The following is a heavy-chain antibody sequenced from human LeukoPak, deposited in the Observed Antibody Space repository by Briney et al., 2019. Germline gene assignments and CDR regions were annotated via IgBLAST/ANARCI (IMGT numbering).Heavy chain of an antibody. J-gene: IGHJ4*02. CDR3: ARVVVTANRAGVGSQEDY. V-gene: IGHV5-51*01. D-gene: IGHD2-21*02. Sequence: GESLKISCKGSGYSFTSYWIGWVRQMPGKGLEWMGIIYPGDSDTRYSPSFQGQVPISADKSISTAYLQWSSLKASDTAMYYCARVVVTANRAGVGSQEDYWGQGTLVTVSS. CDR2: IYPGDSDT. CDR1: GYSFTSYW.